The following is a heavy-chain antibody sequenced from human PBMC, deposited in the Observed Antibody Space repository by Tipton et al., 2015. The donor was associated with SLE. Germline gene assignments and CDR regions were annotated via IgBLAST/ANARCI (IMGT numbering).Heavy chain of an antibody. J-gene: IGHJ3*02. CDR3: AKDVWAEGGDPRGAFDI. Sequence: SLRLSCAVSGFTFDDYAMHWVRQAPGEGLEWVSSINWDGDYIGYADSVKGRFTISRDNAKNSLYLQMNSLRSDDTAVYYCAKDVWAEGGDPRGAFDIWGQGTLVTVSS. V-gene: IGHV3-9*01. CDR1: GFTFDDYA. CDR2: INWDGDYI. D-gene: IGHD2-21*02.